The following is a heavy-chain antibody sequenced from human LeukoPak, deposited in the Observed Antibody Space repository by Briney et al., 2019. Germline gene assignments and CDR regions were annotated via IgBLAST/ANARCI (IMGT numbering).Heavy chain of an antibody. CDR2: ISGSGGST. CDR1: GFTFSSYA. V-gene: IGHV3-23*01. J-gene: IGHJ4*02. D-gene: IGHD1-14*01. CDR3: AKARVATGDY. Sequence: GGSLRLSXAASGFTFSSYAMSWVRQAPGKGWEWVSAISGSGGSTYYADSVKGRFTISRDNSKNTLYLQMNSLRAEDTAVYFCAKARVATGDYWGQGTLVTVSS.